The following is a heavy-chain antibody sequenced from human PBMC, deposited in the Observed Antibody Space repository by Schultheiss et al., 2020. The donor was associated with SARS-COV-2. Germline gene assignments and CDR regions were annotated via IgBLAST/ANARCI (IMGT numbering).Heavy chain of an antibody. D-gene: IGHD3-10*01. CDR2: IYTSGST. Sequence: TLSLTCTVSGGSISSGSYYWSWIRQPPGKGLEWIGRIYTSGSTNYNPSLKSRVTISVDTSKNQFSLQLNSVTPEDTAVYYCARTLPGDYYYYGMDVWGQGTTVTVSS. V-gene: IGHV4-61*02. CDR1: GGSISSGSYY. CDR3: ARTLPGDYYYYGMDV. J-gene: IGHJ6*02.